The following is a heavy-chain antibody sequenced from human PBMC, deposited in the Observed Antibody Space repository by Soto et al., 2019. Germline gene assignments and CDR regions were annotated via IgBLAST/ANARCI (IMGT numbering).Heavy chain of an antibody. CDR3: AKDSLYNDAFDI. V-gene: IGHV3-9*01. CDR2: ISWNSGSI. J-gene: IGHJ3*02. Sequence: GGSLRLSCAASGFTFDDYAMHWVRQAPGKGLELVSGISWNSGSIGYADSVKGRFTISRDNAKNSLYLQMNSLRAEDTALYYCAKDSLYNDAFDIWGQGTMVTVSS. D-gene: IGHD2-8*01. CDR1: GFTFDDYA.